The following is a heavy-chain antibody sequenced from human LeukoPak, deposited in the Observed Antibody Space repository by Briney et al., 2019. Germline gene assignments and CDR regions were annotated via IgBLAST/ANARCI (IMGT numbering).Heavy chain of an antibody. V-gene: IGHV4-39*01. CDR2: IYYSGST. Sequence: SETLSLTCTVSGGSISSSSYYWGWIRQPPGKGLEWIGSIYYSGSTYYNPSLKSRVTISVDTSKNQFSLKLSSVTAADTAVYYCASLRGDDGGYWGQGTLVTVSS. CDR1: GGSISSSSYY. D-gene: IGHD3-16*01. J-gene: IGHJ4*02. CDR3: ASLRGDDGGY.